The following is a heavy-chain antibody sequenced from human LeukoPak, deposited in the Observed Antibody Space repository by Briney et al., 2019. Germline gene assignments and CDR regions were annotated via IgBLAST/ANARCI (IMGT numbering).Heavy chain of an antibody. V-gene: IGHV4-59*01. J-gene: IGHJ4*02. D-gene: IGHD1-26*01. CDR1: GGSISSYY. CDR3: AREGSQSYPFDY. Sequence: SETLSLTCTVSGGSISSYYWSWIRQPPGKGLEWIGYIYYSGSTNYNPSLKSRVTISVDTSKNQFSLKLSSVTAADTAVYYCAREGSQSYPFDYWGQGTLVTVSS. CDR2: IYYSGST.